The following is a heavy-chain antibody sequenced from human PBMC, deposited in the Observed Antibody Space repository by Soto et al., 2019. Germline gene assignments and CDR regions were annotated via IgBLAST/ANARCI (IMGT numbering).Heavy chain of an antibody. CDR3: ARDPGGYHPYFDY. V-gene: IGHV3-30*03. D-gene: IGHD5-12*01. J-gene: IGHJ4*02. CDR1: GFTFSSYG. CDR2: LSFDGSNK. Sequence: VQVVESGGGVVQPGRSLRLSCAASGFTFSSYGMHWVRQAPGKGLEWVALLSFDGSNKYYADSVKGRFTISRDNSKNTLYLQMNSLRGEDTAVYYCARDPGGYHPYFDYWGQGTLFTVSS.